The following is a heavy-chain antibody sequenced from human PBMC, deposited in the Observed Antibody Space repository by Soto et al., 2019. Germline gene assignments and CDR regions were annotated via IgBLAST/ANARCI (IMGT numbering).Heavy chain of an antibody. J-gene: IGHJ4*02. V-gene: IGHV1-3*01. Sequence: ASVKVSCKASGYTFTSYAMHWVRQAPGQRLEWMGWTNAGNGNTKYSQKFQGRVTITRDTSASTAYMELSSLRSEDTAVYYCARGITMIVGDFDYWGQGTLVTVSS. D-gene: IGHD3-22*01. CDR2: TNAGNGNT. CDR1: GYTFTSYA. CDR3: ARGITMIVGDFDY.